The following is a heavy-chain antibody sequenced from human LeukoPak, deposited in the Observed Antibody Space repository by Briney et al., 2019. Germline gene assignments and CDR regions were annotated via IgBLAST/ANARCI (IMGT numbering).Heavy chain of an antibody. CDR2: IRYDGSNK. Sequence: PGGSLRLSCAASRFTFSSYGMHWVRQAPGKGLEWVAFIRYDGSNKYYADSVKGRFTISRDNSKNTLYLQMNSLRAEDTAVYYCAKDRIHYYYMDVWGKGTTVTVSS. CDR3: AKDRIHYYYMDV. CDR1: RFTFSSYG. V-gene: IGHV3-30*02. J-gene: IGHJ6*03.